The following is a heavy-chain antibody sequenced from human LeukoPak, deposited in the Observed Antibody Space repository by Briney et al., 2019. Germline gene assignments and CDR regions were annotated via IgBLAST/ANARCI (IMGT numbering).Heavy chain of an antibody. Sequence: SGTLSLTCGVSGGSISNTNWWTWVRQPPGKGLEWIGEVNLQGNTNYNPSLKSRVAISVDKSENHISLKLNSVTAADTAVYYCARGQTVGATALDYWGRGTLITVSS. CDR1: GGSISNTNW. CDR2: VNLQGNT. V-gene: IGHV4-4*02. CDR3: ARGQTVGATALDY. D-gene: IGHD1-26*01. J-gene: IGHJ4*02.